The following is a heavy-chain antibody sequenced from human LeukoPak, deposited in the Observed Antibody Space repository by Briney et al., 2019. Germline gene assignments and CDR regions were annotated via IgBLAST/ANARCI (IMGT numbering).Heavy chain of an antibody. J-gene: IGHJ4*02. CDR2: IYYSGST. CDR1: GGSISSSSYY. D-gene: IGHD4-11*01. Sequence: SETLSLTCTVSGGSISSSSYYWGWIRQPPGKGLEWIGSIYYSGSTYYNPSLKSRVTISVDTSKNQFSLKLSSVTAADTTVYYCARNDYSNLDYWGQGTLVTVSS. V-gene: IGHV4-39*01. CDR3: ARNDYSNLDY.